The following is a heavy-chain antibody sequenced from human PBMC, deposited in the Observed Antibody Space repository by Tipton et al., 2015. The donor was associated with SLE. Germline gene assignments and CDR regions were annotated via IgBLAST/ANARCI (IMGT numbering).Heavy chain of an antibody. V-gene: IGHV4-4*07. D-gene: IGHD6-19*01. Sequence: TLSLTCTVSGGSISFSYWSWIRQPPGKGLVWIGHFYTSGCTNYNPSLKSRVTMSLDTSKNQLSLKLTAVTATDTAVDYCARGGYSSGWRFDYWGQGTLVTVSS. J-gene: IGHJ4*02. CDR1: GGSISFSY. CDR2: FYTSGCT. CDR3: ARGGYSSGWRFDY.